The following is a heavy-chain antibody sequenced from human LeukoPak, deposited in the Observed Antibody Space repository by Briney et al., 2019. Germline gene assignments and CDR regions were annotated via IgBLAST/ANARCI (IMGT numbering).Heavy chain of an antibody. CDR3: AKDRRIAAAGTPDLFDY. V-gene: IGHV3-23*01. Sequence: GGSLRLSCAAPGFTFSSYAMSWVRQAPGKGLEWVSAISGSGGSTYYADSVKGRFTISRDNSKNTLYLQMNSLRAEDTAVYYCAKDRRIAAAGTPDLFDYWGQGTLVTVSS. CDR2: ISGSGGST. D-gene: IGHD6-13*01. CDR1: GFTFSSYA. J-gene: IGHJ4*02.